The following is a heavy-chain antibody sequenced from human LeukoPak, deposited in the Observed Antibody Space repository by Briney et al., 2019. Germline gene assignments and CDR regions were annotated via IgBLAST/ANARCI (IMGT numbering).Heavy chain of an antibody. CDR3: ARGATDTTRWFDP. V-gene: IGHV3-23*01. D-gene: IGHD1-7*01. J-gene: IGHJ5*02. Sequence: GGSLRLSCAASGFTFSSYEMNWVRQAPGKGLEWASAISGSGGSTYYADSVKGRFTISRDNSKNSLYLQMNGLRADDTATYYCARGATDTTRWFDPWGQGTLVTVSS. CDR2: ISGSGGST. CDR1: GFTFSSYE.